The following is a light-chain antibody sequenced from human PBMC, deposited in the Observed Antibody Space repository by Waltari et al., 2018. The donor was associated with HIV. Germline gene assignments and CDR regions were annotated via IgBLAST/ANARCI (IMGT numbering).Light chain of an antibody. CDR2: LNYDGSN. Sequence: QVVLTQSPSASASLGASVKLTCTLSSGHSSYAIAWHQQQPPRGPRFLMELNYDGSNNRGGGFPDRFSGSSAGAERYLTISSLQSEDEADYYCQTWITGIRVFGGGTKLTVL. J-gene: IGLJ3*02. V-gene: IGLV4-69*01. CDR1: SGHSSYA. CDR3: QTWITGIRV.